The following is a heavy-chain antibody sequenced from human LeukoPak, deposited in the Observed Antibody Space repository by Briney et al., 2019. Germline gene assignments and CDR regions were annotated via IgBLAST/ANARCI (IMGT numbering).Heavy chain of an antibody. Sequence: HPGGSLRLSCAASGFSVSSSFMSWFRQAPGKGLEWVSVIYSIGSTFYADSVKGRFTISRDNSKNTLYLHMNSLRAEDTAVYYCARDRVYLGREDAFDIWGQGTIVTVSS. J-gene: IGHJ3*02. CDR1: GFSVSSSF. D-gene: IGHD7-27*01. CDR2: IYSIGST. V-gene: IGHV3-53*01. CDR3: ARDRVYLGREDAFDI.